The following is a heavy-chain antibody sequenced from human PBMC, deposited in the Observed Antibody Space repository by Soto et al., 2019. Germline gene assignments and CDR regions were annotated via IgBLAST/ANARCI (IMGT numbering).Heavy chain of an antibody. Sequence: QVQLVESGGGVVQPGGSLRLSCAVSGFTFSNDIMHWVRQAPGKGLEWVALISSDGTNRYYADSVKGRFTTSRDNAKNTMYLQMNSLRVEDTATYYCARDDDNGSDCDLPYWGQGALVTVSS. CDR3: ARDDDNGSDCDLPY. CDR2: ISSDGTNR. V-gene: IGHV3-30-3*01. D-gene: IGHD1-26*01. J-gene: IGHJ4*02. CDR1: GFTFSNDI.